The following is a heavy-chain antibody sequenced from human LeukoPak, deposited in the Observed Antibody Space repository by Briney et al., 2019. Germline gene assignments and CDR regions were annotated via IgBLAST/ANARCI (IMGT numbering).Heavy chain of an antibody. V-gene: IGHV4-4*07. CDR3: ARAVVLRYFDWLPRGYYFDY. D-gene: IGHD3-9*01. Sequence: PSETLSLTCTVSGGSISSYYWSWIRQPAGKGPEWIGRIYTSGSTNYNPSLKSRVTMSVDTSKNQFSLKLSSVTAADTAVYYCARAVVLRYFDWLPRGYYFDYWGQGTLVTVSS. J-gene: IGHJ4*02. CDR1: GGSISSYY. CDR2: IYTSGST.